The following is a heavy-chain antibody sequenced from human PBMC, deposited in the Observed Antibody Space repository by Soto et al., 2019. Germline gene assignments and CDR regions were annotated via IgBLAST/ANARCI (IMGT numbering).Heavy chain of an antibody. D-gene: IGHD6-6*01. J-gene: IGHJ4*02. CDR2: ISGSDDST. Sequence: EVQLLESGGGLVQPGESLRLSCAASGFTFSSYAMSWVLQAPGKGLEWVSVISGSDDSTYYADSVKGRFTISRDNSKNTLNLHMNRLRAEDTAVYYCAKRRRSSTFDYWGQGTLVTVSS. CDR3: AKRRRSSTFDY. CDR1: GFTFSSYA. V-gene: IGHV3-23*01.